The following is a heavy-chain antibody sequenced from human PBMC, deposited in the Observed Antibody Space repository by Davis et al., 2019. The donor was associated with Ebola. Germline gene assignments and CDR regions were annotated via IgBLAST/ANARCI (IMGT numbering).Heavy chain of an antibody. J-gene: IGHJ4*02. Sequence: PGGSLRLSCAASGFPFSNYAMHWVRQAPDKGLEWVAVTSHDGSTTYYEDSVKGRFTISRDNSKNSLYLQMNSLRAEDTAVYYCARDLNPIYYFDYWGQGTLVTVSS. CDR1: GFPFSNYA. V-gene: IGHV3-30*04. D-gene: IGHD1-14*01. CDR3: ARDLNPIYYFDY. CDR2: TSHDGSTT.